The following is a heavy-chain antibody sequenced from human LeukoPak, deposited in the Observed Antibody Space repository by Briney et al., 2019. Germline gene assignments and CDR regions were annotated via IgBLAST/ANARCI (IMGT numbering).Heavy chain of an antibody. J-gene: IGHJ4*02. CDR1: GFTVSSNH. CDR3: ARDRGGDSSGFPDY. Sequence: GGSLRLSCAASGFTVSSNHMSWVRQAPGKGLEWVSVIYSGGNMYYAASVNGRFTISRDNAKNTLYLQMNSLRAEDTAVYYCARDRGGDSSGFPDYWGQGTLVTVSS. V-gene: IGHV3-66*01. D-gene: IGHD3-22*01. CDR2: IYSGGNM.